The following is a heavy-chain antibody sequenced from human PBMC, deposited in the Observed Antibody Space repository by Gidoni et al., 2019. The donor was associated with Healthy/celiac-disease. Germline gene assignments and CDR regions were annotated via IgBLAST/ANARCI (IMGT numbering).Heavy chain of an antibody. V-gene: IGHV1-69*06. CDR1: GATFSSYA. CDR2: IIPIFGTA. J-gene: IGHJ6*03. D-gene: IGHD4-17*01. CDR3: ASSTPGDYYYYYMDV. Sequence: QVQLVQSGAEVKKPGSSVKVSCKASGATFSSYAISWVRQAPGQGLEWMGGIIPIFGTANYAQKFQGRVTITADKSTSTAYLELSSLRSEDTAVYYCASSTPGDYYYYYMDVWGKGTTVTVSS.